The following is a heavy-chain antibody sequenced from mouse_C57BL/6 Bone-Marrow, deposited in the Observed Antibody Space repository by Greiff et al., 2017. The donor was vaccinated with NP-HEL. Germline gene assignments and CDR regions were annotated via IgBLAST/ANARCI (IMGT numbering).Heavy chain of an antibody. CDR2: INPGSGGT. D-gene: IGHD2-2*01. V-gene: IGHV1-54*01. J-gene: IGHJ2*01. CDR1: GYAFTNYL. Sequence: QVQLQQSGAELVRPGPSVKVSCKASGYAFTNYLIEWVKQRPGQGLEWIGVINPGSGGTNYNEKFKGKATLTADKSSSTAYMQLSSLTSEDSAVYFCARSGLWLRQDYWGQGTTLTVSS. CDR3: ARSGLWLRQDY.